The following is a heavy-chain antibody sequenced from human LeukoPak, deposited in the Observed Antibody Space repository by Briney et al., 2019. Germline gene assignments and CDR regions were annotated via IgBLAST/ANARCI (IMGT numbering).Heavy chain of an antibody. V-gene: IGHV1-18*01. CDR3: ARGIAVALDIDY. CDR2: ISVYDGKT. Sequence: ASVKVSCKASGYDFSSYGLSWVRHVPGQGLQWMGRISVYDGKTDYGPLQGRVTMTTDTSTSTAYMELRSLRSDDTAVYYCARGIAVALDIDYWGQGTLVTVSS. D-gene: IGHD6-19*01. CDR1: GYDFSSYG. J-gene: IGHJ4*02.